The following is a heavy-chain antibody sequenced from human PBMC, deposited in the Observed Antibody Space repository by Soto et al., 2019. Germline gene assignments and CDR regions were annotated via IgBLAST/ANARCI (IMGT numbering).Heavy chain of an antibody. CDR1: GYTFTSYA. D-gene: IGHD1-26*01. J-gene: IGHJ6*02. CDR2: INAGNGNT. CDR3: ASGIVGAPKDYYYGMDV. V-gene: IGHV1-3*01. Sequence: GASVKVSCKASGYTFTSYAMHWVRQAPGQRLEWMGWINAGNGNTKYSQKFQGRVTITRDTSASTAYMELSSLRSEDTAVYYCASGIVGAPKDYYYGMDVWGQGTTVTVSS.